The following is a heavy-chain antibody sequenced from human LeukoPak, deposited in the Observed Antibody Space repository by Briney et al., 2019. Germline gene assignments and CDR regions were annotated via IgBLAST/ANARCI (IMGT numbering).Heavy chain of an antibody. CDR1: GGSISSSSYY. CDR3: ARHYCSGGSCYYYYYYMDV. CDR2: IHYSGST. V-gene: IGHV4-39*01. Sequence: PSETLSLTCTVSGGSISSSSYYWGWIRQPPGKGLEWIGSIHYSGSTYYNPSLKSRVTISVDTSKNQFSLKLSSVTAADTAVYYCARHYCSGGSCYYYYYYMDVWGKGTTVTISS. J-gene: IGHJ6*03. D-gene: IGHD2-15*01.